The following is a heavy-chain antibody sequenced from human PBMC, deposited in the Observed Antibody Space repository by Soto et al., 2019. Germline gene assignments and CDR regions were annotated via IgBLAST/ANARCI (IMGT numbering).Heavy chain of an antibody. J-gene: IGHJ5*02. CDR3: ARDPGYNSDHLYH. D-gene: IGHD6-19*01. V-gene: IGHV3-30*03. CDR1: GFTLRSYA. Sequence: GGSLRLSCAASGFTLRSYAMHWVRQAPDKGLEWVAIISSDGNHRYYADSVEGRFTISRDNSQNAIYLQMDGLRVDDTAVYFCARDPGYNSDHLYHWGQGTLVTVSS. CDR2: ISSDGNHR.